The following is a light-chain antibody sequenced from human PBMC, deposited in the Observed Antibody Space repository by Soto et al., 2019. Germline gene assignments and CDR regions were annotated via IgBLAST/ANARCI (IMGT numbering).Light chain of an antibody. CDR2: EVS. Sequence: QSALTQPASLSGSPGQSITISCTGTSSDVGGYNFVSRYQQHPGKAPKLMIFEVSDRPSGVSNRFSGSKSGNTASLTISGLQAEDEADYYCSSYTSGSTVVFGGGTKLTVL. J-gene: IGLJ2*01. CDR3: SSYTSGSTVV. CDR1: SSDVGGYNF. V-gene: IGLV2-14*01.